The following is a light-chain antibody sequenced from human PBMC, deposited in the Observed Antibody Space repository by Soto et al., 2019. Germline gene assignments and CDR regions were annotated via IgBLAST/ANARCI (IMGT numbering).Light chain of an antibody. CDR2: DVS. Sequence: LTQPASVSGSPGQSITISCTGTNSDVGGYNYVSWYQHHPGKAPKLMIYDVSNRPSGVSNRFSGSKSGNTASLTISWLQAEDEADYYCSSYTSSSTRVFGTGTKVTVL. CDR1: NSDVGGYNY. CDR3: SSYTSSSTRV. V-gene: IGLV2-14*03. J-gene: IGLJ1*01.